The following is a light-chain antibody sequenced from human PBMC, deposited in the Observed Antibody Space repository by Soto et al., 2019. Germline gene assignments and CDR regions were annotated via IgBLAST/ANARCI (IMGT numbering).Light chain of an antibody. CDR1: QSVNSH. J-gene: IGKJ4*01. Sequence: EIVLTQSPATLSLSPGERATLSCRASQSVNSHLGWYQQQPGQAPGLLIYDASNRATGIPARFSGSGSGTDFTLTISNLEPEDFAVYYCHQRSNWPLTFGGGTKVDIK. CDR2: DAS. CDR3: HQRSNWPLT. V-gene: IGKV3-11*01.